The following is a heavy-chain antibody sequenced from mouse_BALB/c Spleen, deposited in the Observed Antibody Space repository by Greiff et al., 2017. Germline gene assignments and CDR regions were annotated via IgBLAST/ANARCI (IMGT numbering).Heavy chain of an antibody. D-gene: IGHD1-1*01. J-gene: IGHJ4*01. CDR1: GYAFTSYN. Sequence: VHVKQSGPELVKPGASVKVSCKASGYAFTSYNMYWVKQSHGKSLEWIGYIDPYNGGTSYNQKFKGKATLTVDKSSSTAYMHLNSLTSEDSAVYYCAREGTTGPYYAMDYWGQGTSVTVSS. CDR3: AREGTTGPYYAMDY. V-gene: IGHV1S135*01. CDR2: IDPYNGGT.